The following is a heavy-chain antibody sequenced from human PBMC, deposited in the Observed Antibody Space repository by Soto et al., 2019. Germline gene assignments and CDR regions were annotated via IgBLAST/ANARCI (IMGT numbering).Heavy chain of an antibody. CDR2: IGRSGDPI. Sequence: EVQLAEAGGGLVQPGESLRLSCAASGFTFSSYTMNWVRQAPGKGLEWISYIGRSGDPIYYADSVKGRFTISRDNGEDSLYLQMNSLRAEDTAVYYCARDDRLYGVVVPFERWGPGTLVTVSS. CDR1: GFTFSSYT. J-gene: IGHJ4*02. D-gene: IGHD3-3*01. CDR3: ARDDRLYGVVVPFER. V-gene: IGHV3-48*01.